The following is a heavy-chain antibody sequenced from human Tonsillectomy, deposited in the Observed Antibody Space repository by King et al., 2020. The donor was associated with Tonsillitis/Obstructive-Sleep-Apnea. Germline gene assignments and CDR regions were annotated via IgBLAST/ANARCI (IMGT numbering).Heavy chain of an antibody. D-gene: IGHD2-21*01. V-gene: IGHV4-59*01. CDR3: ARFSPHPYYRFAFDI. CDR1: GGSISSYY. Sequence: VQLQESGPGLVKPSETLSLTCTVSGGSISSYYWSWIRQPPGKGLEWIGYIYYSGSTNYNPSLKSRVTISVDTSKNQFSLKLSSVTAADTAVYYCARFSPHPYYRFAFDIWGQGTMVTVSS. J-gene: IGHJ3*02. CDR2: IYYSGST.